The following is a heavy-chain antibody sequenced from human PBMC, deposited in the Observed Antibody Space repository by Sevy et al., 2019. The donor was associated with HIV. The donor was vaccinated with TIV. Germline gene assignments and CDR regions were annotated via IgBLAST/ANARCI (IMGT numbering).Heavy chain of an antibody. Sequence: GGSLRLSCEASGFAFRDSAINWVRQSPGKGLEWVAPISHGGSYEYYVDSVKGRFTVSSDRSKNILYLQMDSLRAEDTAIYYCARMVSGGLRWELIKENAFDIWGQGTAVTVSS. CDR3: ARMVSGGLRWELIKENAFDI. D-gene: IGHD4-17*01. V-gene: IGHV3-30-3*01. CDR2: ISHGGSYE. J-gene: IGHJ3*02. CDR1: GFAFRDSA.